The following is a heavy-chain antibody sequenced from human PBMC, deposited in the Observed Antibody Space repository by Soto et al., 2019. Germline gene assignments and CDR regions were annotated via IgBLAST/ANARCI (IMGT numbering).Heavy chain of an antibody. J-gene: IGHJ5*02. V-gene: IGHV1-2*04. CDR3: ARGNTRDYYGSGTQGWFDP. D-gene: IGHD3-10*01. CDR1: GYTFTGYY. CDR2: INPNSGGT. Sequence: ASVKVSCKASGYTFTGYYMHWVRQAPGQGLEWMGWINPNSGGTNYAQKFQGWVTMTRDTSISTAYMELSRLRSDDTAVYYCARGNTRDYYGSGTQGWFDPWGQGTLVTVS.